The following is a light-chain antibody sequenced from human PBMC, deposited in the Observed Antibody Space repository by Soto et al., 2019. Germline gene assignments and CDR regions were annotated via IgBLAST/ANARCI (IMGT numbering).Light chain of an antibody. CDR3: LQTYNTPSYT. Sequence: DIQVTQSPSSLSASVGDRVTIACRTSQTIGSYLNWYQLRPGKAPKLLIFSTSTLQSGVPSRFSGSGSGTVFTLTISSLRPEDVATYVCLQTYNTPSYTFGQGTRLEIK. V-gene: IGKV1-39*01. J-gene: IGKJ2*01. CDR2: STS. CDR1: QTIGSY.